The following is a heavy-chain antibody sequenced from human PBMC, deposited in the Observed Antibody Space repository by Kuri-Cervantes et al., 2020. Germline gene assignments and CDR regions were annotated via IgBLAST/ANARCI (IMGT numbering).Heavy chain of an antibody. J-gene: IGHJ4*02. D-gene: IGHD6-13*01. Sequence: ASVKVSCKASGYTFTSYAMNWVRQAPGQGLEWMGWINTNTGNPTYAQGFTGRFVFSLDTSVSTAYLQICSLKSEDTAVYYCARDPNYSSSWYEFDYWGQGTLVTVSS. CDR3: ARDPNYSSSWYEFDY. CDR1: GYTFTSYA. CDR2: INTNTGNP. V-gene: IGHV7-4-1*01.